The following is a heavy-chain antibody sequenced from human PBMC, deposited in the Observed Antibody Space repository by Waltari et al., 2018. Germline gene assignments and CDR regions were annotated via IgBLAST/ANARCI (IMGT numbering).Heavy chain of an antibody. CDR2: ISGNGYYK. Sequence: DVQLVESGGGLVKPGGSLRLSCAASGLPFSAYSMPWVRQVPGKGLEWVFSISGNGYYKFYADTVKGRFTISRDNAKNSFYLQMDSLGSEDTAVYFCASLDTREYLGRIFERWGQGTLVTVSS. D-gene: IGHD3-3*01. V-gene: IGHV3-21*01. CDR1: GLPFSAYS. J-gene: IGHJ4*02. CDR3: ASLDTREYLGRIFER.